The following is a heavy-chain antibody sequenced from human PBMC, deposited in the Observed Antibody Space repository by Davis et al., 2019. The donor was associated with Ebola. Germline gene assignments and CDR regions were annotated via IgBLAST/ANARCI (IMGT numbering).Heavy chain of an antibody. CDR2: ISWNSGSI. J-gene: IGHJ3*02. V-gene: IGHV3-9*01. D-gene: IGHD7-27*01. CDR3: ARNWVDAFDI. CDR1: GFTFDDYA. Sequence: SLKISCAASGFTFDDYAMHWVRQAPGKGLEWVSGISWNSGSIGYADSVKGRFTISRDNAKNSLYLQMNSLRAEDTAVYYCARNWVDAFDIWGQGTMVTVSS.